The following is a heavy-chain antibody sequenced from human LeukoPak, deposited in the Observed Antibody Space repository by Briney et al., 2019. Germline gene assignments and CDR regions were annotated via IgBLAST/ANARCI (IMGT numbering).Heavy chain of an antibody. Sequence: GGSLRLSCAASGFTFSSYSVNWVRQAPGKGLEWVPSISSSSSYIYYADSVKGRFTISRDNAKNSLYLQMNSLRAEDTAVYYCARESWSGYSLFDPWGQGTLVTVSS. J-gene: IGHJ5*02. CDR2: ISSSSSYI. CDR1: GFTFSSYS. D-gene: IGHD5-18*01. CDR3: ARESWSGYSLFDP. V-gene: IGHV3-21*01.